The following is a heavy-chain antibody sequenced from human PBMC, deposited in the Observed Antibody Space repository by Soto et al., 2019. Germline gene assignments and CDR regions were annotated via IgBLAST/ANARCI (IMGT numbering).Heavy chain of an antibody. D-gene: IGHD3-10*01. CDR1: GGSFSGYY. V-gene: IGHV4-34*01. Sequence: PSETLSLTCAVYGGSFSGYYWSWIRQPPGKGLEWIGEINHSGSTNYNPSLKSRVTISVDTSKNQFSLKLSSVTAADTAVYYCARGSYYYGSGSFHYYYYYGMAVWGQGTTVTVSS. CDR2: INHSGST. CDR3: ARGSYYYGSGSFHYYYYYGMAV. J-gene: IGHJ6*02.